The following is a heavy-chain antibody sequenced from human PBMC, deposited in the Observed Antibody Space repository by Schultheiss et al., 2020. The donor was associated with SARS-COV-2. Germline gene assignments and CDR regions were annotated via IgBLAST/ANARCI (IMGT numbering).Heavy chain of an antibody. CDR1: GFTFSSYA. Sequence: GGSLRLSCAASGFTFSSYAMSWVRQAPGKGLEWVSALTGSGGSTYFADSVKGRFTISRDNSKNTLYLQMNSLRAEDTAVYYCAKDFETSTISRPISYGMDVWGQGTTVTVSS. D-gene: IGHD2-21*01. J-gene: IGHJ6*02. CDR3: AKDFETSTISRPISYGMDV. V-gene: IGHV3-23*01. CDR2: LTGSGGST.